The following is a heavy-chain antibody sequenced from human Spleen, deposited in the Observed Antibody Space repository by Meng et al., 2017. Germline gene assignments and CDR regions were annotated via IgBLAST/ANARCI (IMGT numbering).Heavy chain of an antibody. CDR2: INHSGST. Sequence: QVQLQQWGAGLLKPSETLSLTCVVSGGSFSDYYWSWIRQPPGKGLEWIGEINHSGSTNYNPSLESRATISVDTSQNNLSLKLSSVTAADTAVYYCARTLRYFDWLSKTRNYNWFDPWGQGTLVTVSS. CDR1: GGSFSDYY. CDR3: ARTLRYFDWLSKTRNYNWFDP. D-gene: IGHD3-9*01. J-gene: IGHJ5*02. V-gene: IGHV4-34*01.